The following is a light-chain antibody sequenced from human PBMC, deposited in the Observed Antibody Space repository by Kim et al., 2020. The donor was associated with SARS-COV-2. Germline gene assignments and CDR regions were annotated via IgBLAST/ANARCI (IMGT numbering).Light chain of an antibody. J-gene: IGKJ4*01. V-gene: IGKV1-12*01. CDR3: QQDNTLPPT. CDR1: RRVGND. Sequence: ASVGDRGTISWRARRRVGNDLIWYQQRPGKVPKLLIHDASNLQGGVPSRFSGSGSGTDFTLTINNLQPEDSAVYYCQQDNTLPPTFGGGTKVDIK. CDR2: DAS.